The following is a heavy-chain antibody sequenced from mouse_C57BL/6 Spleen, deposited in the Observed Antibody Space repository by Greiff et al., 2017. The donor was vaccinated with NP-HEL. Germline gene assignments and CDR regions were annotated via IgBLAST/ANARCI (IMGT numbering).Heavy chain of an antibody. Sequence: DVQLVESGGGLVKPGGSLKLSCAASGFTFSSYAMSWVRQTPEKRLEWVATISDGGSYTYYPDNVKGRFTISRDNAKNNLYLQMSHLKSEDTAMYYCARGGTAQATSLFDYWGQGTTLTVSS. CDR3: ARGGTAQATSLFDY. V-gene: IGHV5-4*01. CDR1: GFTFSSYA. J-gene: IGHJ2*01. CDR2: ISDGGSYT. D-gene: IGHD3-2*02.